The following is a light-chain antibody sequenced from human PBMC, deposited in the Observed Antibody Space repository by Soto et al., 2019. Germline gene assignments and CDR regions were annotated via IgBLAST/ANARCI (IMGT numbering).Light chain of an antibody. CDR2: DVR. Sequence: QSVLTQPRSVSGSPGQSVTISCTGTSSDVGGYNFVSWHQHHPGKAPKLMIYDVRYRPSGVPNRFSGSKSGNTASLTISGLQAEDEADYYCCSYAGTHAVVFGGGTKVTVL. CDR1: SSDVGGYNF. J-gene: IGLJ2*01. CDR3: CSYAGTHAVV. V-gene: IGLV2-11*01.